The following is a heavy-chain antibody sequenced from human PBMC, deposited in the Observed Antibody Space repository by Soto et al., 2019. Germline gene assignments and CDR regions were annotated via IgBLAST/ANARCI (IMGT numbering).Heavy chain of an antibody. Sequence: ASVKVSCKTSGYIFTDHLIHWVRQSPGQGLQWVGWVHPDSGGTNVAQAFQDRVTMTADTSITTAYMDLARLRPDDTAIFYCARGAQGFFPVSGIYFYFDHWGQGTPVTVSS. CDR1: GYIFTDHL. J-gene: IGHJ4*02. CDR2: VHPDSGGT. V-gene: IGHV1-2*02. D-gene: IGHD3-22*01. CDR3: ARGAQGFFPVSGIYFYFDH.